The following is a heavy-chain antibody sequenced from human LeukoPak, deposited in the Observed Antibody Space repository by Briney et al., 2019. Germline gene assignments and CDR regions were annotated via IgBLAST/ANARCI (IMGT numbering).Heavy chain of an antibody. J-gene: IGHJ4*02. CDR3: ARDVGDSYSSSWYRD. CDR2: IKQDGSEK. D-gene: IGHD6-13*01. Sequence: GGSLRLSCAASGFTFSSYWMSWVRQAPGKGLEWVANIKQDGSEKYYVDSVKGRFTISRDNAKNSLYLQMNSLRAEDTAVYYCARDVGDSYSSSWYRDWGQGTLVTVSS. V-gene: IGHV3-7*01. CDR1: GFTFSSYW.